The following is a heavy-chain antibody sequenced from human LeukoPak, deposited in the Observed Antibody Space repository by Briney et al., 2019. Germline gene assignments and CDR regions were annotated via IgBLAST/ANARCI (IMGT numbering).Heavy chain of an antibody. D-gene: IGHD3-9*01. CDR2: FDPEDGET. CDR3: ATTHSGYYDIYRAPLD. CDR1: GYTLTELS. V-gene: IGHV1-24*01. J-gene: IGHJ4*02. Sequence: GASVKVSCKVSGYTLTELSMHWVRQAPGKGLEWMGGFDPEDGETIYAQKFQGRVTMSEDTSTDTAYMELSSLRSEDTAVYYCATTHSGYYDIYRAPLDWGQGTLVTVSS.